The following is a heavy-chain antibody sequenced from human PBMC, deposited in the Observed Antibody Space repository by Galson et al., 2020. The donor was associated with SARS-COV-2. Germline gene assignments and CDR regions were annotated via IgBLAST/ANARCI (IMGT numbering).Heavy chain of an antibody. CDR3: ATLTTDDY. Sequence: ASVTVSCKASGYNFTAYYIHWVRQAPGQGLEWMGWIDPDRGGTKYAQTYLGRVTMTRDTSITTAYMALTRLRSDDTAKYYCATLTTDDYWGQGTLVTVSS. J-gene: IGHJ4*02. V-gene: IGHV1-2*02. CDR1: GYNFTAYY. CDR2: IDPDRGGT.